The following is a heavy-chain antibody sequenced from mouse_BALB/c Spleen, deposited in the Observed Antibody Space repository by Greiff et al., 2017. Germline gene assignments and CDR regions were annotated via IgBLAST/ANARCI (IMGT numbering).Heavy chain of an antibody. D-gene: IGHD2-10*01. J-gene: IGHJ2*01. CDR3: TRGAYYGNQYYFDY. V-gene: IGHV5-6-4*01. CDR2: ISSGGSYT. CDR1: GFTFSSYT. Sequence: EVQGVESGGGLVKPGGSLKLSCAASGFTFSSYTMSWVRQTPEKRLEWVATISSGGSYTYYPDSVKGRFTISRDNAKNTLYLQMSSLKSEDTAMYYCTRGAYYGNQYYFDYWGQGTTLTVSS.